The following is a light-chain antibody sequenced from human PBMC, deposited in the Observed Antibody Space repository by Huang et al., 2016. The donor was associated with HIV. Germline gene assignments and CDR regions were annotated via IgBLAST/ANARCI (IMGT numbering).Light chain of an antibody. Sequence: DIQMTQSPSSLSASVGDRVIMTCRASKTSTTYLNWYQHRPGKAPKPLIYASSSLQSGVPSRFIGSGSETDFTLTIISLQPEDFATYYCQQSYSSLLSFGGGTKVAIK. CDR1: KTSTTY. J-gene: IGKJ4*01. CDR2: ASS. CDR3: QQSYSSLLS. V-gene: IGKV1-39*01.